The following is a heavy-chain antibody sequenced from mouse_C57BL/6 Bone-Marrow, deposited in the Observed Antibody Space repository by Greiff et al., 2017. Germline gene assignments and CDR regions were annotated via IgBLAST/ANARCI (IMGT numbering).Heavy chain of an antibody. Sequence: EVQGVESGGDLVKPGGSLKLSCAASGFTFSSYGMSWVRQTPDKRLEWVANISSGGSYTYYPDSVKGRFTISRDNAKNTLYLQLSSLKSEDTAMYYCTRRCLDYWGQGTTLTVSS. CDR3: TRRCLDY. J-gene: IGHJ2*01. CDR1: GFTFSSYG. CDR2: ISSGGSYT. V-gene: IGHV5-6*01.